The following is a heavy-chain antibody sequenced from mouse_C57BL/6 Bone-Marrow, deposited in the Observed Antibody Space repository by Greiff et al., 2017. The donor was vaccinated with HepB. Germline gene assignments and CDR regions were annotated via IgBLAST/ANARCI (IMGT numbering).Heavy chain of an antibody. V-gene: IGHV6-6*01. J-gene: IGHJ2*01. CDR1: GFTFSDAW. CDR3: TRGVLWDYFDY. Sequence: EVKLMESGGGLVQPGGSMKLSCAASGFTFSDAWMDWVRQSPEKGLEWVAEIRNKANNHATYYAESVKGRFTISRDDSKSSVYLQMNSLRAEDTGIYYCTRGVLWDYFDYWGQGTTLTVSS. D-gene: IGHD1-1*02. CDR2: IRNKANNHAT.